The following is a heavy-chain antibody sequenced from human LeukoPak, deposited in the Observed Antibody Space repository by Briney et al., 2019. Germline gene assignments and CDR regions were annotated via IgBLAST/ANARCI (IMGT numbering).Heavy chain of an antibody. CDR3: ARGHGTVPPDRYFDI. Sequence: PSETLSLTCTVSGGSISSGGYYWSWIRQHPGKGLEWIGYIYYSGSTYYNPSLKSRVTISVDTSKNQFSLKLSSVTAADTAVYYCARGHGTVPPDRYFDIWGQGTMVTVSS. V-gene: IGHV4-31*03. CDR2: IYYSGST. J-gene: IGHJ3*02. CDR1: GGSISSGGYY. D-gene: IGHD3/OR15-3a*01.